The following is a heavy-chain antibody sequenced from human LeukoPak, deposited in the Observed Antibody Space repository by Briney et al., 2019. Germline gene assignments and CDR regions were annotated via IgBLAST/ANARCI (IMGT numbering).Heavy chain of an antibody. Sequence: GGSLRLSCAASGFTFSSSWMSWVRQPPREGLEWVANIKQDGTEKYYMDSVKGRFSISRDNAKNSLYLQMNALRAEDTAVYYCARDVRPDYWGQGTLVTVST. CDR3: ARDVRPDY. CDR1: GFTFSSSW. J-gene: IGHJ4*02. D-gene: IGHD6-6*01. V-gene: IGHV3-7*04. CDR2: IKQDGTEK.